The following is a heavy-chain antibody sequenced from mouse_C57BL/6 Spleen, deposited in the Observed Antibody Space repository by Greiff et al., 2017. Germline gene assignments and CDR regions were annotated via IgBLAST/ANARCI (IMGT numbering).Heavy chain of an antibody. CDR1: GYTFTSYW. V-gene: IGHV1-64*01. D-gene: IGHD1-1*01. J-gene: IGHJ4*01. Sequence: VQLQQPGAELVKPGASVKLSCKASGYTFTSYWMHWVKQRPGQGLEWIGMIHPNSGSTNYNEKFKSKATLTVDKSSSPAYMQLSSLTSEDSAVYYCARSGTTVVATDYAMDYWGQGTSVTVSS. CDR2: IHPNSGST. CDR3: ARSGTTVVATDYAMDY.